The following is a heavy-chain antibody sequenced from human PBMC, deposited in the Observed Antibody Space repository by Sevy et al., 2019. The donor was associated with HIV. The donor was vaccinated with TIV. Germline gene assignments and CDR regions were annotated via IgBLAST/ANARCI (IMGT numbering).Heavy chain of an antibody. J-gene: IGHJ3*01. Sequence: GGSLRLSCAASGFTVSSNYMSWVRQAPGKGLEWVSVIYSGGSTYYADSVKGRFTISRDNSKNTRYLQMNGLRAEDTAVYYCARDSSGGPPFWGQGTMVTVSS. CDR1: GFTVSSNY. D-gene: IGHD6-19*01. V-gene: IGHV3-53*01. CDR3: ARDSSGGPPF. CDR2: IYSGGST.